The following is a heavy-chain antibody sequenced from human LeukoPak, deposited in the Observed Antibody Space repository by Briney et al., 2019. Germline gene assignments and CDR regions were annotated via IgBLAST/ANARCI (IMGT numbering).Heavy chain of an antibody. CDR2: IYFTGGT. Sequence: PSETLSLTCNVSGGSINNYYWSWLRQPPGKGLEWIGYIYFTGGTNYNPSLKSRVTMSIDTSKNQFSLKLNSVTAADTAFYYCARGGGLFDYWGQGSRVTVSA. CDR1: GGSINNYY. D-gene: IGHD3-10*01. CDR3: ARGGGLFDY. V-gene: IGHV4-59*01. J-gene: IGHJ4*02.